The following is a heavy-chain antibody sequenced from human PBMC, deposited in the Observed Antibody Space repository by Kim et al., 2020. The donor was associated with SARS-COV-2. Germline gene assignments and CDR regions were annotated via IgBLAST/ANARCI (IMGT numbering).Heavy chain of an antibody. CDR1: GDSITYYY. CDR3: ARSGGRGSCRQFDY. J-gene: IGHJ4*02. Sequence: SETLSLTCTVSGDSITYYYCCWIRQLPGKGLEWLGYIYYGGNTNYNPTLKSRVTISLDTSNHQFSLELTSMTAADTAAYYCARSGGRGSCRQFDYWGQGILVTVSS. CDR2: IYYGGNT. D-gene: IGHD3-10*01. V-gene: IGHV4-59*01.